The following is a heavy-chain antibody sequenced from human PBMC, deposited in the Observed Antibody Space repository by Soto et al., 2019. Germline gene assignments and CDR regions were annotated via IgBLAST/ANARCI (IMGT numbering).Heavy chain of an antibody. Sequence: GASVKLSCTDSGGIYSTCISSWVRQAPGQGLEWMGRIIPILGIAKYAQKFQDRVTITADTSTSTAYMELSSLRSDDTAVYYCAKADDSSAYLFDYWGQGTLVTVS. V-gene: IGHV1-69*02. CDR3: AKADDSSAYLFDY. CDR1: GGIYSTCI. J-gene: IGHJ4*02. D-gene: IGHD3-22*01. CDR2: IIPILGIA.